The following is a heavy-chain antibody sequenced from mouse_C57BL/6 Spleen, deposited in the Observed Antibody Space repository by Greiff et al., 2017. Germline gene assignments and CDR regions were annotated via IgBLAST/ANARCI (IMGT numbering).Heavy chain of an antibody. V-gene: IGHV2-2*01. D-gene: IGHD1-1*01. CDR1: GFSLTSYG. CDR3: ATSPYGSSEAWFAY. Sequence: VQLVESGPGLVQPSQSLSITCTVSGFSLTSYGVHWVRQSPGKGLEWLGVIWSGGSTDYNAAFISRLSISKDNSKSQVFFKMNSLQADDTAIYYCATSPYGSSEAWFAYWGQGTLVTVSA. CDR2: IWSGGST. J-gene: IGHJ3*01.